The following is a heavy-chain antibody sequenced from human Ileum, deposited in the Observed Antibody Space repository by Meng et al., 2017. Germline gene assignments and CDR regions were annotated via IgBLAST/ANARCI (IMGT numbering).Heavy chain of an antibody. CDR1: GDSFSSNSAA. D-gene: IGHD1-26*01. J-gene: IGHJ4*02. V-gene: IGHV6-1*01. CDR3: AKDGTSGSYLGLYY. Sequence: QVQRQQPGPGLVKRSQTPPLTCAISGDSFSSNSAAWNWIRQSSSTGLQWLGRTYYRSKWYNDYAVSVKSRLTIHPDTSMNQFSLQLTSVTPEDTAVYYCAKDGTSGSYLGLYYWGQGTLVTVSS. CDR2: TYYRSKWYN.